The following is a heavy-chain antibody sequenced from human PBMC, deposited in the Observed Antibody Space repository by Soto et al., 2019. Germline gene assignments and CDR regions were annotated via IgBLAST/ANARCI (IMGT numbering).Heavy chain of an antibody. CDR2: VSNHGRNK. J-gene: IGHJ4*02. V-gene: IGHV3-30*18. D-gene: IGHD6-13*01. CDR1: GFNFSNYG. Sequence: GVSLRLSCAASGFNFSNYGMYWVRQAPGKGLEGVAVVSNHGRNKYYADSVKGRFTISRDNSKNTMFLEMNSLRGEDTAVYYCAKDKTELLYSSSWSADFWGQGALVTVSS. CDR3: AKDKTELLYSSSWSADF.